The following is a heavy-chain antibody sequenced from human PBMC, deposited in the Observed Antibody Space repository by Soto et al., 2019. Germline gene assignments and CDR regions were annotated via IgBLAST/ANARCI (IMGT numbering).Heavy chain of an antibody. Sequence: ASVKVSCKATGGTFSSYAINWVRQAPGQGLEWMGGIIPIFGTANYAQKFQGRVTITADESTSTAYMELSSLRSEDTAVYYCARRNPNNWFDPWGQGTLVTVSS. D-gene: IGHD1-1*01. CDR3: ARRNPNNWFDP. V-gene: IGHV1-69*13. CDR2: IIPIFGTA. J-gene: IGHJ5*02. CDR1: GGTFSSYA.